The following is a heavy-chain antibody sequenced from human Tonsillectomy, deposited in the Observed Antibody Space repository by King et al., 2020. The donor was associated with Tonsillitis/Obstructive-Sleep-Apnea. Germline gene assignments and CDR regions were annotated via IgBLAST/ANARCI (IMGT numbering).Heavy chain of an antibody. CDR1: GFTGSNNY. CDR3: ASGYCSGGSCPHYYYMDV. J-gene: IGHJ6*03. V-gene: IGHV3-53*01. Sequence: QLVQSGGGLIQPGGSLRLSCAASGFTGSNNYISWVRQAPGRGLDWVSVIYSGGITSYADSVKGRFTISRDNSKNTVYLQMNSLRAEDAAVYYCASGYCSGGSCPHYYYMDVWGKGTTVTVS. D-gene: IGHD2-15*01. CDR2: IYSGGIT.